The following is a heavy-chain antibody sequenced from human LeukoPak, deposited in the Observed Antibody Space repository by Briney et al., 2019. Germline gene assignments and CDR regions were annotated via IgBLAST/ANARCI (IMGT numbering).Heavy chain of an antibody. D-gene: IGHD2-2*01. J-gene: IGHJ5*02. Sequence: PGGSLRLSCAASGFTLSNYDMNWVRQAPGKGLEWVSSISTSGRYIYYKDSVRGRFTISRDDAKNSLYLEMNSLRAEDTAVYYCARADCSSSTCYLRRSWFDPWGQGTLVTVSS. CDR1: GFTLSNYD. CDR3: ARADCSSSTCYLRRSWFDP. V-gene: IGHV3-21*01. CDR2: ISTSGRYI.